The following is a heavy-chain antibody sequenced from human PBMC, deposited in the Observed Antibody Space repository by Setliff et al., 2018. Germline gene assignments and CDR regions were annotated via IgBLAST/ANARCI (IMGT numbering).Heavy chain of an antibody. CDR3: ARLVRYCTRISCQRTPGAEY. D-gene: IGHD2-2*01. Sequence: GASVKVSCKASGYTFTSYGISWVRQAPGRGLEWMAYINTYNGDTYYAQKFQGRVTLTTDTSTSTAYMEVRSLTSDDTAVYYCARLVRYCTRISCQRTPGAEYWGQGTLVTVSS. V-gene: IGHV1-18*01. CDR1: GYTFTSYG. CDR2: INTYNGDT. J-gene: IGHJ4*02.